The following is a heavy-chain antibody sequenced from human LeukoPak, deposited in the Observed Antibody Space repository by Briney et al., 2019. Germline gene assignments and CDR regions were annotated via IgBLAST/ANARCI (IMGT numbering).Heavy chain of an antibody. J-gene: IGHJ3*02. CDR1: ADSISNFW. Sequence: SETLCLTCTVSADSISNFWWNWIRLPAGKGLEWIGRIHTSGGNNYNPSLRSRVTMSLDTSKNQFSLQLTSVTAADTAVYYCARFPSFYDLSGAANAFDIWGQGTMVIVSS. D-gene: IGHD2-15*01. V-gene: IGHV4-4*07. CDR3: ARFPSFYDLSGAANAFDI. CDR2: IHTSGGN.